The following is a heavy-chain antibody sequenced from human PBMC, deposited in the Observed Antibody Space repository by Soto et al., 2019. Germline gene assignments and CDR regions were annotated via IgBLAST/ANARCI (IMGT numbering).Heavy chain of an antibody. CDR2: IYHSGST. CDR1: GGSFSGYY. Sequence: PSETLSLTCAVYGGSFSGYYWSWIRQPPGKGLEWIGYIYHSGSTYYNPSLKSRVTISVDRSKNQFSLKLSSVTAADTAVYYCARVRPYGDYIFDYWGQGTLVTVSS. V-gene: IGHV4-34*01. D-gene: IGHD4-17*01. CDR3: ARVRPYGDYIFDY. J-gene: IGHJ4*02.